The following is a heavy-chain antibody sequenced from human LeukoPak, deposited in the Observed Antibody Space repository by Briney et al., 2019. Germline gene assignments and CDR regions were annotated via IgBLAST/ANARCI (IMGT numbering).Heavy chain of an antibody. D-gene: IGHD6-19*01. CDR3: ARFAVHRRLTVAGQFGLDY. J-gene: IGHJ4*02. V-gene: IGHV1-46*01. Sequence: ASVKVSCKAPGYTFTSYYMHWVRQAPGQGLEWMGIISPSGRSTTYAQNFQGRVTMTRDTSTSTVYMELSSLRSEDTAVYYCARFAVHRRLTVAGQFGLDYWGQGTLVTVSS. CDR2: ISPSGRST. CDR1: GYTFTSYY.